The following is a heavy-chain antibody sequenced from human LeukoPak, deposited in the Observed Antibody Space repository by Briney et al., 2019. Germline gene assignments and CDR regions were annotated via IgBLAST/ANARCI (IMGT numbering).Heavy chain of an antibody. CDR3: AKGPIDC. CDR2: ISWNSGSI. Sequence: GRSLRLSCAASGFTFDDYAMHWVRQAPGKGLEWVSGISWNSGSIGYADSVKGRFTISRDNAKNSLYLQMNSLRAEDTALYYCAKGPIDCWGQGTLVTVSS. J-gene: IGHJ4*02. V-gene: IGHV3-9*01. CDR1: GFTFDDYA.